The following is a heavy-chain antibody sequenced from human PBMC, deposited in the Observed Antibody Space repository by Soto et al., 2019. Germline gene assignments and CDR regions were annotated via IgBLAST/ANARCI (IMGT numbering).Heavy chain of an antibody. CDR2: IYYSGST. CDR1: GGSFSIGRYY. V-gene: IGHV4-61*01. D-gene: IGHD3-16*02. Sequence: SETLCLTCAVSGGSFSIGRYYLSWIRQPPGKGLELIGYIYYSGSTKYNPSLKSRVTISVDTSKNQFSLKLSSVTAADTAVYYCASSYDYVWGSYRYTVDYWGQGTLVTVPQ. CDR3: ASSYDYVWGSYRYTVDY. J-gene: IGHJ4*02.